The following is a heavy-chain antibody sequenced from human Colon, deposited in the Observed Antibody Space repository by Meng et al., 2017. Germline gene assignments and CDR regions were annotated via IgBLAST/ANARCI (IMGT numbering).Heavy chain of an antibody. CDR1: GFTFSTYD. V-gene: IGHV3-21*01. Sequence: GESLKISCAASGFTFSTYDMNWVRQAPGKGLEWVASISRNSGDIYYADSVKGRFTISRSNSKNSLYLEMISLRAEDTDVYYCARPDFYYNGMDVWGQGPS. CDR3: ARPDFYYNGMDV. CDR2: ISRNSGDI. J-gene: IGHJ6*02.